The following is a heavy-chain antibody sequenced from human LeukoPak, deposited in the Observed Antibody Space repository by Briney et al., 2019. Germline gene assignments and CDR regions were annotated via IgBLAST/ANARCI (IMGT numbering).Heavy chain of an antibody. D-gene: IGHD5-12*01. J-gene: IGHJ4*02. CDR1: EFTFSSYW. V-gene: IGHV3-7*01. CDR3: ARVGYSGWDFDY. Sequence: GGSLRLSCAASEFTFSSYWMTWVRQAPGKGLEWVANIKQDGSEKYYVGSVKGRFTISRDNAKNSLYLQMNSLRDEDTAVYFCARVGYSGWDFDYWGQGTLVTVSS. CDR2: IKQDGSEK.